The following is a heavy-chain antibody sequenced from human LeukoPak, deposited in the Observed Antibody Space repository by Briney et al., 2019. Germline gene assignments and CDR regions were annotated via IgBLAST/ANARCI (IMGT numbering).Heavy chain of an antibody. D-gene: IGHD6-13*01. Sequence: SETLSLTCAVYGGSFSGYYCSWIRQPPGKGLEWIGEINHSGSTNYNPSLKSRVTISVDTSKNQFSLKLSSETAADTAVYYCSLKTPAAGTKFRYFDYWGQGTLVTVSS. CDR1: GGSFSGYY. V-gene: IGHV4-34*01. CDR2: INHSGST. J-gene: IGHJ4*02. CDR3: SLKTPAAGTKFRYFDY.